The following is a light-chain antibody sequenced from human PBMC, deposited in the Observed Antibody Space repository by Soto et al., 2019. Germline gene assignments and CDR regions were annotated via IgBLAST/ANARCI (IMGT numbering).Light chain of an antibody. CDR2: EVS. CDR1: SSDVGGYDY. Sequence: QSALTQPPSASGSPGQSVTISCTGTSSDVGGYDYVSWYQQHPGKVPQLMIYEVSKRPSGIPDRFSGSKPGNTASLTVSGLQAEDEADYYCSSYAGSDNYVVFGGGTKLTVL. CDR3: SSYAGSDNYVV. J-gene: IGLJ2*01. V-gene: IGLV2-8*01.